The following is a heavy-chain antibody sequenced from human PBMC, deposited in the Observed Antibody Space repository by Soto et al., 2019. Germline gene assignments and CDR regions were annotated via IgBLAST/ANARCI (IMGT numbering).Heavy chain of an antibody. Sequence: VQLVESGGGLVQPGRSLRLSCAASGFTFDDYAMHWVRQAPGKGLEWVSGISWNSGSIGYADSVKGRFTISRDNAKNSLYLQMNSLRAEDTALYYCAKDRGGIAVANFDYWGQGTLVTVSS. CDR1: GFTFDDYA. V-gene: IGHV3-9*01. CDR2: ISWNSGSI. CDR3: AKDRGGIAVANFDY. D-gene: IGHD6-19*01. J-gene: IGHJ4*02.